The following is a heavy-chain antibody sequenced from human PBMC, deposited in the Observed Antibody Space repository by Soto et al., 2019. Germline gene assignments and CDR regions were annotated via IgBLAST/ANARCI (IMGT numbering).Heavy chain of an antibody. D-gene: IGHD3-22*01. Sequence: LSLTCTVSGGSISSGDYYWSWIRQPPGKGLEWIGYIYYSGSTYYNPSLKSRVTISVDTSKNQFSLKLSSVTAADTAVYYRAREVVVIPKQPWDAFDIWGQGTMVTVSS. CDR2: IYYSGST. V-gene: IGHV4-30-4*01. CDR3: AREVVVIPKQPWDAFDI. J-gene: IGHJ3*02. CDR1: GGSISSGDYY.